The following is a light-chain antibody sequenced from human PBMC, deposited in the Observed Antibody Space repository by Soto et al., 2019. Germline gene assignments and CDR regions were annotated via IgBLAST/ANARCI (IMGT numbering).Light chain of an antibody. CDR3: QQYDNLLLT. V-gene: IGKV1-33*01. CDR2: DAS. CDR1: QDISNY. Sequence: DIQMTQSPSSLSASVGDRVTITRQASQDISNYLNWYQQTKGKAPKILIYDASNLETGVPSRFSGSRSGTDCTFTLSRLQPEDIQTYYCQQYDNLLLTFGGGTKVDIK. J-gene: IGKJ4*01.